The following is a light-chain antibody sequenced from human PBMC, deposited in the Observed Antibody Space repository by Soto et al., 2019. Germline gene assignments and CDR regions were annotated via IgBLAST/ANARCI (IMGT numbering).Light chain of an antibody. CDR3: QYYYSTPLYT. J-gene: IGKJ2*01. V-gene: IGKV4-1*01. CDR1: QSVLYSSTNKNY. CDR2: WAS. Sequence: DIVMTQSPDSLAVSLGERATMNCKSSQSVLYSSTNKNYLAWYQQKPVQPPKLLIYWASTRESGVPDRFTGSGSGTDFTLTISSLQAEDVAVYYCQYYYSTPLYTFGQGTKLEIK.